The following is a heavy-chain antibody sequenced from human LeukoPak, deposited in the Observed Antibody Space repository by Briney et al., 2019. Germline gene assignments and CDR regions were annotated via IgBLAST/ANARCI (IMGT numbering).Heavy chain of an antibody. D-gene: IGHD2-15*01. CDR3: ARFHCSGGSCYLNWFDP. V-gene: IGHV4-59*08. CDR1: GGSISGYY. J-gene: IGHJ5*02. CDR2: IYYSGST. Sequence: SETLSLTCTVSGGSISGYYWSWIRQPPGKGLEWIGFIYYSGSTNYNPSLNSRVTISVGTSKNQFSLKLSSVTAADTAVYYCARFHCSGGSCYLNWFDPWGQGTLVTVSS.